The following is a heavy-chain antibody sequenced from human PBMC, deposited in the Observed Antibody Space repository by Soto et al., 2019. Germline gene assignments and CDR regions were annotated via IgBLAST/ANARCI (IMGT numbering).Heavy chain of an antibody. CDR2: IYNSGST. CDR1: GGSISSGGYS. V-gene: IGHV4-30-2*01. Sequence: QLQLQESGSGLVKPSQTLSLTCAVSGGSISSGGYSWGWNRQPPGKDLEWIGYIYNSGSTYYNPSHKIRVTISVDSSKNQFSLKLSSVTAADTAVYYCARVPDYWGQGTLVTVSS. CDR3: ARVPDY. J-gene: IGHJ4*02.